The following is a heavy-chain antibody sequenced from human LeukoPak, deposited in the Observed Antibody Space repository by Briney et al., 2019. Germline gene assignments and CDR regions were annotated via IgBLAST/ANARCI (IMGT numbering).Heavy chain of an antibody. CDR3: AKSSYYDASGYYREYYFDY. V-gene: IGHV3-53*01. J-gene: IGHJ4*02. D-gene: IGHD3-22*01. CDR1: GFTFSSYS. CDR2: IYSGGST. Sequence: PGGSLRLSCAASGFTFSSYSMNWVRQAPGKGLEWVSVIYSGGSTYYADSVKGRFTISRDNSKNTLYLQMNSLRAEDTAVYYCAKSSYYDASGYYREYYFDYWGQGTLVTVSS.